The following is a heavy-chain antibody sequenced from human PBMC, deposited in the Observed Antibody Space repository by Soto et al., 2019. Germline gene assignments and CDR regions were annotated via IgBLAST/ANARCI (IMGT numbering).Heavy chain of an antibody. Sequence: EVQLVESGGGLVQPGGSLRLSCAAGGFTFSSYWMHGVRQAPGKGLVWVSRINSDGSSTSYADSVKGRFTISRDNAKNTLYLQMNSLRAEDTAVYYCARKGHSSSWNWFDPWGQGTLVTVSS. CDR2: INSDGSST. CDR3: ARKGHSSSWNWFDP. J-gene: IGHJ5*02. D-gene: IGHD6-13*01. V-gene: IGHV3-74*01. CDR1: GFTFSSYW.